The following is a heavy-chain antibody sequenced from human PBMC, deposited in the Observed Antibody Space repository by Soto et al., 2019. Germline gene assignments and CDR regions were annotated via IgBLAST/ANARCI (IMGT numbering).Heavy chain of an antibody. CDR3: ASHHSSGWYKNWFDP. J-gene: IGHJ5*02. V-gene: IGHV1-18*04. Sequence: ASVKVSCKASGYTYTSYGISWVRQAPGQGLEWMGWISAYNGNTNYAQKLQGRVTMTTDTSTSTDYMELRSLRSDDTAVYYCASHHSSGWYKNWFDPWGQGTLATVSS. CDR1: GYTYTSYG. CDR2: ISAYNGNT. D-gene: IGHD6-19*01.